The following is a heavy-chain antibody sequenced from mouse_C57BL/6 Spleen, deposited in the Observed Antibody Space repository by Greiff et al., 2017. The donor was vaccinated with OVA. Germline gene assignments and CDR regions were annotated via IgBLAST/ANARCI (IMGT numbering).Heavy chain of an antibody. CDR1: GYTFTSYW. CDR2: INPSNGGT. V-gene: IGHV1-53*01. Sequence: QVQLQQPGTELVKPGASVKLSCKASGYTFTSYWMHWVKQRPGQGLEWIGNINPSNGGTNYNEKFKSKATLTVDKSSSTAYMQLSSLTSEDSAVYYCAREDIDDGYPAWFAYWGQGTLVTVSA. CDR3: AREDIDDGYPAWFAY. J-gene: IGHJ3*01. D-gene: IGHD2-3*01.